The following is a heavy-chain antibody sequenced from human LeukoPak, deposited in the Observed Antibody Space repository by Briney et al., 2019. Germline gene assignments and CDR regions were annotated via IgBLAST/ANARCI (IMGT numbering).Heavy chain of an antibody. V-gene: IGHV3-7*03. J-gene: IGHJ3*02. CDR3: TTDNPIYSVQSFDI. CDR1: GFTFSSYW. D-gene: IGHD2-15*01. Sequence: GGSLRLSCAASGFTFSSYWMSWVRQAPGKGLEWVANIKQDGSEKYYVDSVKGRFTISRDNAKNSLYLQMNSLRAADTAVYYCTTDNPIYSVQSFDIWGQGTMVTVSS. CDR2: IKQDGSEK.